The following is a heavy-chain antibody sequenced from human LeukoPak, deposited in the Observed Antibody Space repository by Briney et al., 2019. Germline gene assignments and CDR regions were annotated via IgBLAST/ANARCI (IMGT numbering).Heavy chain of an antibody. CDR2: MNPNSGNT. CDR1: VYTFTSYD. Sequence: ASVKVSCKASVYTFTSYDINWVRQATGQGLEWMGWMNPNSGNTGYAQKFQGRVTMTRNTSISTAYMELSSLRSEDTAVYYCARSLYQLLSSPDYGGQGTLVTVSS. V-gene: IGHV1-8*01. CDR3: ARSLYQLLSSPDY. D-gene: IGHD2-2*01. J-gene: IGHJ4*02.